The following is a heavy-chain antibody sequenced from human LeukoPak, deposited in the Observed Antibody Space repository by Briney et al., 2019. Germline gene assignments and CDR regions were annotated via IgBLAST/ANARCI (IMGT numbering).Heavy chain of an antibody. V-gene: IGHV3-48*01. CDR2: ISNSGSTI. D-gene: IGHD6-13*01. CDR1: GFTFNRYT. CDR3: AKDWYSSLDYYYYMDV. Sequence: GSLRLSCAASGFTFNRYTMNWVRQAPGKGLEWVSYISNSGSTIYYADSVKGRFTISRDNSKNTLYLQMNSLRAEDTAVYYCAKDWYSSLDYYYYMDVWGKGTTVTVSS. J-gene: IGHJ6*03.